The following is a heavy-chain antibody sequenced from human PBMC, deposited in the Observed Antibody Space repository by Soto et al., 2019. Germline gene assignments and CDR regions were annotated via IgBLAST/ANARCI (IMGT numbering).Heavy chain of an antibody. Sequence: QVQLVQSGAEVKKPGASVKVSCKASGYTFTSYRISWVRQAPGQGLEWMGWINPYNGNIKYAQKLQGRVTMTTDTSTSTAYMELSSLRSDDTAVYYCARDLNLGLAAGWGQGSLVTVSS. J-gene: IGHJ4*02. CDR3: ARDLNLGLAAG. CDR1: GYTFTSYR. V-gene: IGHV1-18*01. D-gene: IGHD6-13*01. CDR2: INPYNGNI.